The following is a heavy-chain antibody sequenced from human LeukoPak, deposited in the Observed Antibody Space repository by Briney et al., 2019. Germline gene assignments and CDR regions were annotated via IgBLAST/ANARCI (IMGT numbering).Heavy chain of an antibody. CDR3: ARDNEAAARAYDY. J-gene: IGHJ4*02. CDR1: GGSISSYY. CDR2: IYSSGST. D-gene: IGHD6-13*01. V-gene: IGHV4-4*07. Sequence: SETLSLTCTVSGGSISSYYWSWIRQPPGEGLEWIGRIYSSGSTNYNTSLKSRVTMSVDTSKNQFSLKLSSVTAADTAVYYCARDNEAAARAYDYWGQGTLVTVSS.